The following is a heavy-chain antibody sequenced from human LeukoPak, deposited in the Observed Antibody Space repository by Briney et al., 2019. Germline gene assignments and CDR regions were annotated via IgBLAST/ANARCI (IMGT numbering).Heavy chain of an antibody. V-gene: IGHV4-59*12. CDR3: ARDRKYSGYDSGAFDI. Sequence: SETLSLTCTVSGGSISSYYWSWIRQPPGKGLEWIGYIYYSGSTNYNPSLKSRVTISVDTSKNQFSLKLSSVTAADTAVYYCARDRKYSGYDSGAFDIWGQGTMVTVSS. CDR2: IYYSGST. CDR1: GGSISSYY. D-gene: IGHD5-12*01. J-gene: IGHJ3*02.